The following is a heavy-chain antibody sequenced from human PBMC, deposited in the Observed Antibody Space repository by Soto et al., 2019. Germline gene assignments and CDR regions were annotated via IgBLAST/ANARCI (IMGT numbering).Heavy chain of an antibody. D-gene: IGHD6-19*01. CDR1: GGTFSSYT. J-gene: IGHJ5*02. CDR2: IIPIFGTT. Sequence: GPSVEVSCKASGGTFSSYTINWVRQAPGQGLEWMGGIIPIFGTTNYAKKFQGRVTITADESTSTAYMELSSLRSEDTAVYYCARYASSGNNSVWYTFDPWGQGTLVTVSS. CDR3: ARYASSGNNSVWYTFDP. V-gene: IGHV1-69*13.